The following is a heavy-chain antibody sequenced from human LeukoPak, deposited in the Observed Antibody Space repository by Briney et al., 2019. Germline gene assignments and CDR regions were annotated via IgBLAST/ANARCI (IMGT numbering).Heavy chain of an antibody. Sequence: GGSLRLSCAASGFTFSSYSMNWVRQAPGQGLEWVSSISSSSSYIYYADSVKGRFTISRDNTKNSLYLQMNSLRAEDTAVYYCARERDSSSSFDYWGQGTLVTVSS. CDR3: ARERDSSSSFDY. V-gene: IGHV3-21*01. CDR2: ISSSSSYI. D-gene: IGHD6-6*01. CDR1: GFTFSSYS. J-gene: IGHJ4*02.